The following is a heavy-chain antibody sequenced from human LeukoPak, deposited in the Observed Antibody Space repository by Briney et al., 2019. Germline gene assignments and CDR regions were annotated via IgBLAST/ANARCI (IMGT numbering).Heavy chain of an antibody. CDR3: ARGRYYHDTSGYYSLDY. D-gene: IGHD3-22*01. J-gene: IGHJ4*02. V-gene: IGHV3-9*03. Sequence: PGGSLRLSCAASGFTFSSYSMNWVRQAPGKGLEWVSSISWNSNSIDYADSVKGRFTISRDNAKNSLYLQLNSLRAEDMALYYRARGRYYHDTSGYYSLDYWGQGTLVTVSS. CDR2: ISWNSNSI. CDR1: GFTFSSYS.